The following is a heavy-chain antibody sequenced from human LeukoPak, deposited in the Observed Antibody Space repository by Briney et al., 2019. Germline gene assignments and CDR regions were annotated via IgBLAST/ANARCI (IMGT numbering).Heavy chain of an antibody. V-gene: IGHV1-2*06. CDR3: ARENRGYSYGSIDY. D-gene: IGHD5-18*01. J-gene: IGHJ4*02. CDR1: GYTFTGYY. CDR2: INPNSGGT. Sequence: GASVKVSCKASGYTFTGYYMHWVRQAPGQRLEWMGRINPNSGGTNYAQKFQGRVTMTRDTSISTAYMELSRLRTDDTAVYYCARENRGYSYGSIDYWGQGTLVTVSS.